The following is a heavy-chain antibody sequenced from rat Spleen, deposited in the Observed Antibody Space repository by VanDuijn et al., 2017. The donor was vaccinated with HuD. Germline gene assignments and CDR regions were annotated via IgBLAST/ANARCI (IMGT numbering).Heavy chain of an antibody. D-gene: IGHD4-1*01. CDR3: ARGPMHNPGNYFDY. V-gene: IGHV2S12*01. CDR2: ISSGGST. J-gene: IGHJ2*01. CDR1: GFSLISNG. Sequence: QVQLKESGPGLVQPSQTLSLTCTVSGFSLISNGVSWVRQPPGKGLEWIAAISSGGSTYFNSVLKSRLSISRDTSKSQVFLKMNSLQTEYTATYYCARGPMHNPGNYFDYWGQGVMVTVSS.